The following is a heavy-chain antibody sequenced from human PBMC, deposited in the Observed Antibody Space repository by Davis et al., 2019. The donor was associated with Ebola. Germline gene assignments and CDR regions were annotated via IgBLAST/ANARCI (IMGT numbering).Heavy chain of an antibody. J-gene: IGHJ4*02. D-gene: IGHD3-22*01. V-gene: IGHV3-23*01. CDR3: AKDAGNYYDSSGYYVPFDY. CDR1: GFTVSSNY. Sequence: GESLKISCAASGFTVSSNYMSWVRQAPGKGLEWVSAISGSGGSTYYADSVKGRFTISRDNSKNTLYLQMNSLRAEDTAVYYCAKDAGNYYDSSGYYVPFDYWGQGTLVTVSS. CDR2: ISGSGGST.